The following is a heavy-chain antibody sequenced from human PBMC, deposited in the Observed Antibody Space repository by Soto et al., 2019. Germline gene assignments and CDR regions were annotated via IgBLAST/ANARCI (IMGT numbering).Heavy chain of an antibody. Sequence: GGSLRLSCAASGFIFSSYAMSWVRQAPGRGLEWVSAISASGVNTYYADSVKGRFTISRDNSKNTLYLQMNSLGAEDTAVYYCAKAPYGDLIYYFDYWGQGTLVTVSS. CDR2: ISASGVNT. CDR3: AKAPYGDLIYYFDY. V-gene: IGHV3-23*01. J-gene: IGHJ4*02. D-gene: IGHD4-17*01. CDR1: GFIFSSYA.